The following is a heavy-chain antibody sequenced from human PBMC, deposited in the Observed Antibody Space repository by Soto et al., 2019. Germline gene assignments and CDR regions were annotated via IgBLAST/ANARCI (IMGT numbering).Heavy chain of an antibody. Sequence: EVQLVESGGGLVQPGGSLRLSCAASGFTFSSDSMNWVRQAPGKGLEWLSYISSSSSTIYYAESVKGRFTISRDNAKNSLYLQMNSLRDEDTAVYYCARGLSSSSPEDYWGQGTLVTVSS. J-gene: IGHJ4*02. CDR3: ARGLSSSSPEDY. CDR1: GFTFSSDS. D-gene: IGHD6-6*01. V-gene: IGHV3-48*02. CDR2: ISSSSSTI.